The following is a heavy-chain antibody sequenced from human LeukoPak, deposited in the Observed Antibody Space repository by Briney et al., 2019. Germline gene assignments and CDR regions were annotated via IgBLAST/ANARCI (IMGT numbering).Heavy chain of an antibody. J-gene: IGHJ4*02. CDR1: GFTFSSYS. V-gene: IGHV3-21*01. D-gene: IGHD6-6*01. CDR2: ISSSSSYI. CDR3: AREALSSSNPVDY. Sequence: GGSLRLSRAASGFTFSSYSMNWVRQAPRKGLEWVSSISSSSSYIYYADSVKGRFPISRKSAKNSLYLQMNSLRAEDTAAYYCAREALSSSNPVDYWGQGTLVTVSS.